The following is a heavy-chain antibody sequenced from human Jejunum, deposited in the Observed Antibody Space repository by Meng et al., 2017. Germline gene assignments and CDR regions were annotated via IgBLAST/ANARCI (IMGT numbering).Heavy chain of an antibody. V-gene: IGHV3-23*01. CDR3: AKVRRGGMVSDLTD. CDR2: ISGNGADT. Sequence: GQLQGSGPGLVRPSETPSLICTVSGGSVSRAGYQWGWIRQPPGKGLEWISDISGNGADTFHADSVKGRFIISRDNSKDTVYLQMNSLRAEDTAVYYCAKVRRGGMVSDLTDWGQGTLVTVSS. J-gene: IGHJ4*02. D-gene: IGHD2-15*01. CDR1: GGSVSRAGY.